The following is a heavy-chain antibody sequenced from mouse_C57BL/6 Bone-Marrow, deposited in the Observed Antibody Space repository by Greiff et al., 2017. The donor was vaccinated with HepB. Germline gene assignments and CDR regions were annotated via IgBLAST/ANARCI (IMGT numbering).Heavy chain of an antibody. CDR3: ERLGITTVPHYAMDY. Sequence: EVKVEESGGGLVQPGGSLKLSCAASGFTFSDYGMAWVRQAPRKGPEWVAFISNLAYSIYYADTVTGRFTISRENAKNTLYLEMSSLRSEDTAMYYCERLGITTVPHYAMDYWGQGTSVSVSS. CDR1: GFTFSDYG. J-gene: IGHJ4*01. CDR2: ISNLAYSI. D-gene: IGHD1-1*01. V-gene: IGHV5-15*04.